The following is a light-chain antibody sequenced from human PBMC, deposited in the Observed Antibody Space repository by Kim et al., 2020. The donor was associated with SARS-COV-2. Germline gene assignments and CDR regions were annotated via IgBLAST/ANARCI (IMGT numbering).Light chain of an antibody. CDR3: SSYTSSSTGV. CDR2: DVS. J-gene: IGLJ1*01. V-gene: IGLV2-14*03. Sequence: GQSITLSCTGTSSDVGGYNYVSWYQQHPGKAPKLMIYDVSNRPSGVSNRFSGSKSGNTASLTISGLQAEDEADYYCSSYTSSSTGVFGTGTKVTVL. CDR1: SSDVGGYNY.